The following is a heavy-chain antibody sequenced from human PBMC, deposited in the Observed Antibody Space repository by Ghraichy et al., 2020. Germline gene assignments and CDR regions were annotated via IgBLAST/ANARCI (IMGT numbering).Heavy chain of an antibody. Sequence: GGSLRLSCAASGFTVNSNFINWVRQAPGKGLEWVSVIYGGGTTYYADSVKGRFILSRDNFKNTLYLQMNSLRVEDTAVYYCAREGMTGYCSGGNCYRGAFDIWGQGTKVTVS. J-gene: IGHJ3*02. CDR3: AREGMTGYCSGGNCYRGAFDI. D-gene: IGHD2-15*01. CDR1: GFTVNSNF. CDR2: IYGGGTT. V-gene: IGHV3-53*01.